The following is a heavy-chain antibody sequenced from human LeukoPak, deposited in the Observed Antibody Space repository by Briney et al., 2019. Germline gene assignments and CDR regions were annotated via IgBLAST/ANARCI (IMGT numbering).Heavy chain of an antibody. CDR3: AKDVRRGSYFDY. V-gene: IGHV3-23*01. Sequence: GGSLRLSCAASGFTFSSYAMSWVRQAPGKGLEWVSAISGSGGRTYYADSEKGRFTISRDNSKNTLYLQINSLRAEDTAVYYCAKDVRRGSYFDYWGQGTLVTVSS. CDR2: ISGSGGRT. CDR1: GFTFSSYA. J-gene: IGHJ4*02. D-gene: IGHD3-16*01.